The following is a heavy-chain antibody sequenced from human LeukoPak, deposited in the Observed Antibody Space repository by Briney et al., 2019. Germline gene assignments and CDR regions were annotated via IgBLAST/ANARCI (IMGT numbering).Heavy chain of an antibody. CDR3: AGSTYYYGSGFTHYVY. CDR1: GYTFTTYA. CDR2: MNPNSGNT. V-gene: IGHV1-8*03. Sequence: ASVKVSCKASGYTFTTYAMNWVRQAPGQGLEWMGWMNPNSGNTGYAQKFQGRVTITRNTSISTAYMELGSLRSEDTAVYYCAGSTYYYGSGFTHYVYWGQGTLVTVSS. D-gene: IGHD3-10*01. J-gene: IGHJ4*02.